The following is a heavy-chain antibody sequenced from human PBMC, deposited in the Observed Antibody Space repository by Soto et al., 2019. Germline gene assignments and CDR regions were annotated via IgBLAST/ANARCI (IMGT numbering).Heavy chain of an antibody. J-gene: IGHJ4*02. V-gene: IGHV3-23*01. CDR3: AKATGPASSTIFGVVIIRPYFDY. CDR1: GFTFSSYA. D-gene: IGHD3-3*01. Sequence: EVQLLESGGGLVQPGGSLRLSCAASGFTFSSYAMSWVRQAPGKGLEWVSAISGSGGSTYYADSVKGRFTISRDNSKNTLYLQMNSLRAEETAVYYCAKATGPASSTIFGVVIIRPYFDYWGQGTLVTVSS. CDR2: ISGSGGST.